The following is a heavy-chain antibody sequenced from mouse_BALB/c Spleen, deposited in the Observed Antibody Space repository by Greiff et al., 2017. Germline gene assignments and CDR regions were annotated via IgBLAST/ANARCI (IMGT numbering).Heavy chain of an antibody. D-gene: IGHD4-1*01. Sequence: EVQLQQSGPGLVKPSQSLSLTCTVTGYSITSDYAWNWIRQFPGNKLEWMGYISYSGSTSYNPSLKSRISITRDTSKNQFFLQLNSVTTEDTATYYCAINWDVAWFAYWGQGTLVTVSA. CDR1: GYSITSDYA. CDR2: ISYSGST. CDR3: AINWDVAWFAY. J-gene: IGHJ3*01. V-gene: IGHV3-2*02.